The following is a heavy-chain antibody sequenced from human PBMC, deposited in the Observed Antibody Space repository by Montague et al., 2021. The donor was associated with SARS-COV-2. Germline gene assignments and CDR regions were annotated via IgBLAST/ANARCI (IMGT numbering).Heavy chain of an antibody. CDR2: TYYRSKWYN. D-gene: IGHD3-10*01. V-gene: IGHV6-1*01. CDR1: GDSVSSNSAA. J-gene: IGHJ6*02. CDR3: ARGLWFGELLSLYYYYGMDV. Sequence: CAISGDSVSSNSAAWNWIRQSPSRGLEWLGRTYYRSKWYNDYAVSVKSRITINPDTSTNQFSLQLNSVAPEDTAVYYCARGLWFGELLSLYYYYGMDVWGQGTTVTVSS.